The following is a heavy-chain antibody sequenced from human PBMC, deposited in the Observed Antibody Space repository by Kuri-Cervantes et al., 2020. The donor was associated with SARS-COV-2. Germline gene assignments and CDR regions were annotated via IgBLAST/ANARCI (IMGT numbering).Heavy chain of an antibody. CDR3: ARPLVGAYDAFDI. D-gene: IGHD1-26*01. Sequence: GSLRLSCTVSGGSISSYYWSWIRQPPGKGLEWIGYIYYSGSTNYNPSLKSRVTISVDTSKNQFSLKLSSVTAADTAVYYCARPLVGAYDAFDIWGQGTMVTVSS. CDR2: IYYSGST. V-gene: IGHV4-59*01. CDR1: GGSISSYY. J-gene: IGHJ3*02.